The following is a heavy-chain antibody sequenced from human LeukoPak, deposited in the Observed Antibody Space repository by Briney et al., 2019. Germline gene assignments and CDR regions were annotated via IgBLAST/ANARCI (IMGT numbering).Heavy chain of an antibody. CDR3: ASQQTITMIVVVITTSPYYFDY. D-gene: IGHD3-22*01. Sequence: SETLSLTCTVSGGSISSYYWSWIRQPPGKGLEWIGYIYYSGSTNYNPSLKSRVTISVDTSKNQFSLKLSSVTAADTAVYYCASQQTITMIVVVITTSPYYFDYWGQGTLVTVSS. CDR1: GGSISSYY. V-gene: IGHV4-59*08. J-gene: IGHJ4*02. CDR2: IYYSGST.